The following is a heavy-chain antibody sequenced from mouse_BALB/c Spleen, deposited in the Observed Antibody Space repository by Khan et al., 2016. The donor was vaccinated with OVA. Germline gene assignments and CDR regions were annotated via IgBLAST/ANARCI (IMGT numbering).Heavy chain of an antibody. D-gene: IGHD6-1*01. CDR1: GYTFTNYG. CDR2: INTYTGEP. J-gene: IGHJ1*01. Sequence: QVQLKQSGPELKKPGETVKISCKASGYTFTNYGMNWVKQAPGKGLKWMGWINTYTGEPTYADDFKGRFAFSLETSAHTAYLQINNLKNEDTATYFCARSASYWFFDVWGAGTTVTVSS. CDR3: ARSASYWFFDV. V-gene: IGHV9-3-1*01.